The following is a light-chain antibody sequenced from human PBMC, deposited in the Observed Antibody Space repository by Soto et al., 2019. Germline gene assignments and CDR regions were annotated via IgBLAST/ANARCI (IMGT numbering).Light chain of an antibody. Sequence: QSVLTQPPSVSAAPGQKVTISCSGSSSNIGNNYESWYQQLPGTAPKLLIYDNNKRPSVIPDRFSGSKSGTSATLGITGLQTGDEADYYCGTWDSSLSVSYVFGTGTKVTVL. CDR3: GTWDSSLSVSYV. CDR2: DNN. V-gene: IGLV1-51*01. J-gene: IGLJ1*01. CDR1: SSNIGNNY.